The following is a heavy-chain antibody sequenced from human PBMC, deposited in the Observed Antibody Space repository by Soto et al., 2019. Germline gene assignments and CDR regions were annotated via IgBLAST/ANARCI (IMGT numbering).Heavy chain of an antibody. D-gene: IGHD4-17*01. J-gene: IGHJ3*02. CDR3: ARVREGGEGDYGDYGVRYDAFDS. V-gene: IGHV1-18*01. Sequence: QVQLVQSGAEVKKPGASVKVSCKASGYTFTSYGISWVRQAPGQGLEWMVCISAYNGNTNYAQKLQGRVTMTTDKSTSTAYRELRSLRSDDTAVYYCARVREGGEGDYGDYGVRYDAFDSWGQGRMVTVSS. CDR1: GYTFTSYG. CDR2: ISAYNGNT.